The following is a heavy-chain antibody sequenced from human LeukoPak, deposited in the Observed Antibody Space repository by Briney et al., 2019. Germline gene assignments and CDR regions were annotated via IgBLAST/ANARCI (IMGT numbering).Heavy chain of an antibody. Sequence: GGSLRLSCAASGFTFSTYSMNWVRQAPGKGLEWVSDIDSGSNNIHYADSVKGRFTISRDDAKNSLYLQMDSLRAEDTAVYYCAKDRCSNGIGCYYYYMDVWGKGTTVTISS. J-gene: IGHJ6*03. V-gene: IGHV3-48*01. CDR2: IDSGSNNI. CDR1: GFTFSTYS. D-gene: IGHD2-8*01. CDR3: AKDRCSNGIGCYYYYMDV.